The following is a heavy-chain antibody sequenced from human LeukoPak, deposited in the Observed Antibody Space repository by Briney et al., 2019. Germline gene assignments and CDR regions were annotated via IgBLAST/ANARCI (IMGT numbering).Heavy chain of an antibody. V-gene: IGHV4-39*01. Sequence: SETLSLTCTVSGGSITSSSYYWGWIRQPPGKGLQWIGSFYYSGSTYYNPSLKSRVTIYVDTSKNQFSLKLSSVTAADTAVYYCARGLGAAVGYYYYMDVWGKGTTVTVSS. CDR1: GGSITSSSYY. CDR2: FYYSGST. CDR3: ARGLGAAVGYYYYMDV. D-gene: IGHD4/OR15-4a*01. J-gene: IGHJ6*03.